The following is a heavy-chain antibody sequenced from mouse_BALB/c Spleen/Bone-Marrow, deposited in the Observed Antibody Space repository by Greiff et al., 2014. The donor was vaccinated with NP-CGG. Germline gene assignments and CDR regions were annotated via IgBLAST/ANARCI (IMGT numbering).Heavy chain of an antibody. V-gene: IGHV1-54*01. CDR2: INPGSGGI. D-gene: IGHD1-1*01. J-gene: IGHJ4*01. CDR1: GYAFTNYW. Sequence: LVEPGAELVRPGTSVKVSCKASGYAFTNYWIEWIKQRPGQGLEWIGVINPGSGGINYNEKFKGKATLTADKSSSTAYMQLSSLTSDDSAVYFCARELVRGMDYWGQGTSVTVSS. CDR3: ARELVRGMDY.